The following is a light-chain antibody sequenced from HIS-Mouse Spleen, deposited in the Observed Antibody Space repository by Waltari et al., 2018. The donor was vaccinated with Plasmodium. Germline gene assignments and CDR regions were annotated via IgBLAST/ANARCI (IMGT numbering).Light chain of an antibody. J-gene: IGLJ3*02. CDR2: EDS. V-gene: IGLV3-10*01. CDR1: ALTQKS. CDR3: YSTDSSGNHRV. Sequence: SYELTQPPSVSVSPGQTAKIPCSGDALTQKSAYLYQQKSGQAPVMVIYEDSKRPPGIPERFSGSSSGTMATLTISGAQVEDEADYYCYSTDSSGNHRVFGGGTKLTVL.